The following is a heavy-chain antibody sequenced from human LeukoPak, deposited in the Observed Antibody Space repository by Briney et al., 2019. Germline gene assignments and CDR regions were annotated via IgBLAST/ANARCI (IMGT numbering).Heavy chain of an antibody. V-gene: IGHV4-39*01. CDR1: GVSISSSSYY. CDR3: ASQRLNGWGSRLRNHIFDQ. Sequence: SETLSLTCTVSGVSISSSSYYWGWIRQPPGKGLEWIGSIYYSGTTFYNPSLKSRVTISVDTSKNQFSLKLSSVTAADTAVYNRASQRLNGWGSRLRNHIFDQGGEGPLVRVST. D-gene: IGHD1-14*01. J-gene: IGHJ4*02. CDR2: IYYSGTT.